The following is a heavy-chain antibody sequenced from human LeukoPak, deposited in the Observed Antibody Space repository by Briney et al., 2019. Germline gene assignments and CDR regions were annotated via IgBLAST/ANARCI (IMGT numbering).Heavy chain of an antibody. CDR2: INPNSGGT. V-gene: IGHV1-2*02. D-gene: IGHD6-19*01. Sequence: ASVKVSCKASGYTFTGYYMHWVRQAPGQGLEWMGWINPNSGGTKYVQKFQGRVTMTRDTSISTAYMELSRLRSDYTAVYYCARTIAVAGTGYFDLWGRGTLVTVSS. CDR3: ARTIAVAGTGYFDL. CDR1: GYTFTGYY. J-gene: IGHJ2*01.